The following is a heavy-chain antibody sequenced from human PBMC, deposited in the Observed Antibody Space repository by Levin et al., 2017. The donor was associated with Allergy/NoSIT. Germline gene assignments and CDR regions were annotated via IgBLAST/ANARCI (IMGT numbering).Heavy chain of an antibody. CDR1: GYTFTNYD. J-gene: IGHJ6*02. V-gene: IGHV1-8*01. CDR3: ATQKWERLRSYSYYGMDV. CDR2: MNPNSGNT. D-gene: IGHD1-26*01. Sequence: ASVKVSCKASGYTFTNYDINWVRQATGQGLEWMGWMNPNSGNTGYAQKFQGRVTLTRISSISTAYMELSSLTSEDTAVYYCATQKWERLRSYSYYGMDVWGQGTTVTVSS.